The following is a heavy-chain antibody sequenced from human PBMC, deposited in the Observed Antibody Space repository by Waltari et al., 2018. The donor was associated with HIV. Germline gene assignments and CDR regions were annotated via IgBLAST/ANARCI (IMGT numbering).Heavy chain of an antibody. V-gene: IGHV3-30*18. Sequence: QVQLVESGGGVVQPGRSLRLSCAAAGFTFSSYGRHGVRQAPGKGPEWVAIIWSDGNNEYYADSVKGRFTISRDNSKDTLYLQMNSLRAEDTAMYYCAKDNSVNYFTGDAFDIWGQGTMVIVSS. D-gene: IGHD1-26*01. J-gene: IGHJ3*02. CDR3: AKDNSVNYFTGDAFDI. CDR2: IWSDGNNE. CDR1: GFTFSSYG.